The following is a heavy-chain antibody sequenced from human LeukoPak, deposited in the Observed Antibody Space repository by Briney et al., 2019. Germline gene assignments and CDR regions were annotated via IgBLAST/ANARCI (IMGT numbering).Heavy chain of an antibody. Sequence: GGSLRLSCAASGFTFNNAWMSWVRQAPGKGLEWVGRIKSKTDGGTTDNAAPVKGRFTISRDDSKAIAYLQMNSLKTEDTAVYHCTRDRGAYNLYDYWGQGTLVTVSS. CDR1: GFTFNNAW. D-gene: IGHD1-1*01. CDR3: TRDRGAYNLYDY. J-gene: IGHJ4*02. CDR2: IKSKTDGGTT. V-gene: IGHV3-15*01.